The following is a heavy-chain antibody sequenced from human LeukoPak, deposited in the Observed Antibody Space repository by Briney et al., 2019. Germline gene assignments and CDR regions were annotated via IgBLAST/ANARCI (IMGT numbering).Heavy chain of an antibody. Sequence: GASVKVSCKASGYTFTSYDINWVRQATGQGLEWMGWMNPNSGNTGYAQKFQGRVTMTRNTSISTAYMELSSLRSEDTAVYYCARGQLAAAGHYYYYMDVWGKGTTVTVSS. J-gene: IGHJ6*03. CDR1: GYTFTSYD. V-gene: IGHV1-8*01. CDR3: ARGQLAAAGHYYYYMDV. CDR2: MNPNSGNT. D-gene: IGHD6-13*01.